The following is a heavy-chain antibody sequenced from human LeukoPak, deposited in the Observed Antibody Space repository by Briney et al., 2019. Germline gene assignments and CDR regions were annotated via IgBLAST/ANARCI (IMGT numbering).Heavy chain of an antibody. V-gene: IGHV1-2*02. CDR2: INPNSGGT. CDR3: ARWPVTGDDAFDI. CDR1: GYTFTGYY. J-gene: IGHJ3*02. D-gene: IGHD7-27*01. Sequence: ASVKVSCKTSGYTFTGYYMHWVRQAPGQGLEWMGWINPNSGGTNYAQKFQGRVTMTRDTSISTAYMELSRLRSDDTAVYYCARWPVTGDDAFDIWGQGTMVTVSS.